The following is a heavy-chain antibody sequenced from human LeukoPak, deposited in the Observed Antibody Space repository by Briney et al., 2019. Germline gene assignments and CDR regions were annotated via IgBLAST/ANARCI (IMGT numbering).Heavy chain of an antibody. Sequence: GASVKVSCKASGYIFSNHGISWVRQAPGEGLEWMGGFDPEDGETIYAQKFQGRVTMTEDTSTDTAYMELSSLRSEDTAVYYCATPFSIAARRDYWGQGTLVTVSS. CDR1: GYIFSNHG. J-gene: IGHJ4*02. CDR2: FDPEDGET. CDR3: ATPFSIAARRDY. D-gene: IGHD6-6*01. V-gene: IGHV1-24*01.